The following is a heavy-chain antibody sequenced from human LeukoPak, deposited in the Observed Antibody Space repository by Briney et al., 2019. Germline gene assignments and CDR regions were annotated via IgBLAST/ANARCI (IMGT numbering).Heavy chain of an antibody. CDR3: ARVVVAHYYYYMDV. J-gene: IGHJ6*03. V-gene: IGHV4-59*01. Sequence: SETLSLTCTVSGGSISSYYWSWIRQPPGKGLEWIGYIYYSGSTDYNPSLKSRVTISVDTSKNQFSLELSSVTAADTAVYYCARVVVAHYYYYMDVWGKGTTVTVSS. CDR1: GGSISSYY. D-gene: IGHD2-21*01. CDR2: IYYSGST.